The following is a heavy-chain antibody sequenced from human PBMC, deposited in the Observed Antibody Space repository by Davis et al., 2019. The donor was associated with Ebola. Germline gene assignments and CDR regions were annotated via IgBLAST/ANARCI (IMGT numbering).Heavy chain of an antibody. Sequence: PGGSLRLSCTVSGLPFTFYGFTWVRQAPGKGLEWVSHRNSGGRVILYADSVKGRFSISRDNAKDTVHLQMDSLRDEDTAVYYCATDADYDEDFDYWGQGTLVTVSS. V-gene: IGHV3-48*02. CDR3: ATDADYDEDFDY. D-gene: IGHD3-22*01. CDR1: GLPFTFYG. J-gene: IGHJ4*02. CDR2: RNSGGRVI.